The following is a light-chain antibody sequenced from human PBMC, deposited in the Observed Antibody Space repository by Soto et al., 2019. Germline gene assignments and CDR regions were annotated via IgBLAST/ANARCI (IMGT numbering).Light chain of an antibody. Sequence: VVMTQSPESLAVSLRERASISXXSSXSVLYSSSNKNYVAWYRQKPGKPPEXXIYWASTRESWGPDRISGSGSETDFTLTITSLQAEDVAIYYCQQYSNTPWTFGQGTKVDIK. CDR3: QQYSNTPWT. CDR2: WAS. V-gene: IGKV4-1*01. J-gene: IGKJ1*01. CDR1: XSVLYSSSNKNY.